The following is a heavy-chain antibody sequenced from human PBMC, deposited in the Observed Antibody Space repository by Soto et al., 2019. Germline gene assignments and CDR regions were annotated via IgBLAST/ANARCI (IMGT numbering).Heavy chain of an antibody. CDR2: ISSSSIYK. CDR3: ARGMVLGYFDY. J-gene: IGHJ4*02. Sequence: EVQLVESGGGLVKPRGSLRLSCAASGFTFRSYSVNWVRQAPGKGLEWVSSISSSSIYKYYRDSVKGRFTISRDNARNSLYLQMNNLRAEDTGVYYCARGMVLGYFDYWGQGALVTVSS. D-gene: IGHD2-8*01. V-gene: IGHV3-21*02. CDR1: GFTFRSYS.